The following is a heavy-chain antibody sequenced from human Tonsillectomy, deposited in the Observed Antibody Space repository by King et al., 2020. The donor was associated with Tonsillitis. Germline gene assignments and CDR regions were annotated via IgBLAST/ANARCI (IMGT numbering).Heavy chain of an antibody. V-gene: IGHV3-30-3*01. Sequence: VQLVESGGGVVQPGRSLRLSCAASGFTFSSYAMHWVRQAPGKGLEWVAVISYEGSNKYYADSVKGRFTISRDNSKNTLYLQMNSLRAEDSAVYYCARDETVDTAMGIDYWGQGTLVTVPS. CDR2: ISYEGSNK. D-gene: IGHD5-18*01. CDR1: GFTFSSYA. J-gene: IGHJ4*02. CDR3: ARDETVDTAMGIDY.